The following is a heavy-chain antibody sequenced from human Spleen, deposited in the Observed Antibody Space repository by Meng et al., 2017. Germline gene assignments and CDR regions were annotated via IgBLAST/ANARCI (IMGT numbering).Heavy chain of an antibody. CDR1: GGTFSSYS. CDR2: IMPILDIV. D-gene: IGHD6-19*01. CDR3: VKHSSDWSLDS. V-gene: IGHV1-69*02. Sequence: QVQLVQSGAEVKKPGSSVKVSCKASGGTFSSYSISWVRQAPGQGLEWMGRIMPILDIVIDAQRFQGRVTLTADTSTSTAYMELTSLRSDDSALYYCVKHSSDWSLDSWGQGTLVTVSS. J-gene: IGHJ4*02.